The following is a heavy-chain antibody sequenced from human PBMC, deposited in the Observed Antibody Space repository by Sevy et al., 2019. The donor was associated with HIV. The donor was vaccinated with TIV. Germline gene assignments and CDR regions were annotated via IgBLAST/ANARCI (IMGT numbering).Heavy chain of an antibody. CDR1: GFSFTSYW. CDR3: ANKGGSRPNDAFVT. Sequence: GGSLRLSCAASGFSFTSYWMSWVRQTPEKGLEWVANINQVGTEKNYVDSVKGRFTISRDNAKNSLYLQMNSLRAEDTAVYYCANKGGSRPNDAFVTWGQGTMVTVSS. V-gene: IGHV3-7*01. D-gene: IGHD3-10*01. CDR2: INQVGTEK. J-gene: IGHJ3*02.